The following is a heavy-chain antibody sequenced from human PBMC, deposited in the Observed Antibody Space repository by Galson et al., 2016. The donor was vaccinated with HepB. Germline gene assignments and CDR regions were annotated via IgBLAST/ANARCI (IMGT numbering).Heavy chain of an antibody. V-gene: IGHV3-23*01. CDR2: ISSGGDIT. CDR1: GFTFNSYA. Sequence: SLRLSCAGSGFTFNSYAMNWVRQAPRKGPEWVAAISSGGDITYYADSVKGRFTISRDNSKNTLYLHMNGLRAEDTALYYCAKDPGVFSPGWYYFDSWGQGTLVTGSA. D-gene: IGHD6-19*01. J-gene: IGHJ4*02. CDR3: AKDPGVFSPGWYYFDS.